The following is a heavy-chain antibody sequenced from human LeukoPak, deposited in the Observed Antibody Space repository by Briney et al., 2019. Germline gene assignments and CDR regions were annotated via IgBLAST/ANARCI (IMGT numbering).Heavy chain of an antibody. V-gene: IGHV3-7*01. J-gene: IGHJ4*02. CDR1: GFTFSSYW. CDR3: ARDLNWETY. D-gene: IGHD7-27*01. Sequence: GGSLRLSRVASGFTFSSYWMTWARHAPGKGLEWVANIKTDGSQIYYVDSVKGRFTISRDNAKNSLYLQMNSLRAEDTAVYYCARDLNWETYWGQGTLVSVSS. CDR2: IKTDGSQI.